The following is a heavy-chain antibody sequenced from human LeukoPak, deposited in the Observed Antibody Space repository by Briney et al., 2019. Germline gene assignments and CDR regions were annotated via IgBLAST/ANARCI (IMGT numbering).Heavy chain of an antibody. CDR1: GFTFSSYA. D-gene: IGHD4/OR15-4a*01. CDR2: ISTNVVST. V-gene: IGHV3-23*01. Sequence: PGGSLRLSCAASGFTFSSYAMSWVRQAPGKGLEWVSVISTNVVSTFYADSAKGRFTISRDNSKNTLYLQMNSLRAEDTAVYYCAKETPGAAFDTWGQGTVVTVSS. J-gene: IGHJ3*02. CDR3: AKETPGAAFDT.